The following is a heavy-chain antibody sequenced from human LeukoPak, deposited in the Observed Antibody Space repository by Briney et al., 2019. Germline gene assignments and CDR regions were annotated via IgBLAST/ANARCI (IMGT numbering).Heavy chain of an antibody. CDR1: GFTFSSYA. J-gene: IGHJ6*03. Sequence: GGSLRLSCAASGFTFSSYAMSWVRQAPGKGLGWVSAISGSGGSTYYADSVKGRFTISRDNSKNTLYLQMNSLRAEDTAVYYCAKRYYYDTSGYSPYYYYMDVWGKGTTVTVSS. D-gene: IGHD3-22*01. CDR3: AKRYYYDTSGYSPYYYYMDV. CDR2: ISGSGGST. V-gene: IGHV3-23*01.